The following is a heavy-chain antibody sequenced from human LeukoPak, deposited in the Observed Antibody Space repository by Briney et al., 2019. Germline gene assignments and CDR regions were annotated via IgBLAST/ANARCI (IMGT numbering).Heavy chain of an antibody. CDR1: GFTFSSYS. J-gene: IGHJ4*02. CDR3: ARAGGSTVSHSDY. CDR2: ISSSTSYI. V-gene: IGHV3-21*01. D-gene: IGHD4-17*01. Sequence: SGGSLRLSCAASGFTFSSYSMNWIRQAPGKGLEWVSSISSSTSYIYYADSVKGRFTISKDNAKNSLCLQMNSLRAEDTAVYYCARAGGSTVSHSDYWGQGTLVTVSS.